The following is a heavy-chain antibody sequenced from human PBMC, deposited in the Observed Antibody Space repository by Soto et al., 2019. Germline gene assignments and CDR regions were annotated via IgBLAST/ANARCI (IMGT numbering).Heavy chain of an antibody. CDR2: ISSSSTTI. J-gene: IGHJ3*02. V-gene: IGHV3-48*02. Sequence: PGGSLRLSCAASGFTFSTHSMNWVRQAPGKGLEWVSYISSSSTTIYYADSVKGRFTISRDNAKNSLYLQMSSLRDEDTAVYYCARPVPRHDAFDIWGQGTMVTVSS. CDR1: GFTFSTHS. CDR3: ARPVPRHDAFDI. D-gene: IGHD1-1*01.